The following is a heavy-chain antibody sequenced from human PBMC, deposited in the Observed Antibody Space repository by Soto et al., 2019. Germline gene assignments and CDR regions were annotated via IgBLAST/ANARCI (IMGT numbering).Heavy chain of an antibody. V-gene: IGHV4-4*02. D-gene: IGHD3-9*01. CDR1: GGSISSSNW. CDR2: IYHSGST. Sequence: SETLSLTCAVSGGSISSSNWWSCVRQPPGKGLEWIGEIYHSGSTNYNPSLKSRVTISVDKSKNQFSLKLSSVTAADTAVYYCARASTGYSNWFDPWGQGTLVTVSS. J-gene: IGHJ5*02. CDR3: ARASTGYSNWFDP.